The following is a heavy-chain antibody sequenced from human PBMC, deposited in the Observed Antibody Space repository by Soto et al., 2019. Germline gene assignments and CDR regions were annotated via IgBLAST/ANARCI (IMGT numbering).Heavy chain of an antibody. CDR3: ARFRATNPQGPNWFDP. J-gene: IGHJ5*02. CDR2: IYYSGST. Sequence: PSETLSLTCTVSGGSISSYYWSWIRQPPGKGLEWIGYIYYSGSTNYNPSLKSRVTISVDTSKNQFSLKLSSVTAADTAVYYCARFRATNPQGPNWFDPWGQGTLVTVSS. D-gene: IGHD2-8*01. CDR1: GGSISSYY. V-gene: IGHV4-59*08.